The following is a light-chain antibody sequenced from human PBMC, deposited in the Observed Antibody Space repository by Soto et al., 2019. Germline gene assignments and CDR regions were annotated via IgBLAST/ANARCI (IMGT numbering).Light chain of an antibody. J-gene: IGKJ2*01. CDR2: GAS. V-gene: IGKV3D-15*01. Sequence: EIVMTQSPATLSVSPGERATLSCRASQSVGSNLAWYQQKPGQAPRLLISGASTRATGIPARFSGSGSGTEFTLTISSLQSEDFEVYYCQQYNNSPYTFGQGTKLEIK. CDR1: QSVGSN. CDR3: QQYNNSPYT.